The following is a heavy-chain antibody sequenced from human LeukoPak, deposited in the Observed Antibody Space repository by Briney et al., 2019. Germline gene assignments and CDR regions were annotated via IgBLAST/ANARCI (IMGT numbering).Heavy chain of an antibody. CDR2: IYYSGST. Sequence: SETLSLTCTVSGGSISSSSYYWGWIRQPPGKGLEWIGSIYYSGSTYYNPSLKSRVTISVDTSKNQFSLKLSSVTAADTAVYYCARDGDYYDSSGYLTDYWGQGTLVTVSS. CDR3: ARDGDYYDSSGYLTDY. D-gene: IGHD3-22*01. CDR1: GGSISSSSYY. J-gene: IGHJ4*02. V-gene: IGHV4-39*07.